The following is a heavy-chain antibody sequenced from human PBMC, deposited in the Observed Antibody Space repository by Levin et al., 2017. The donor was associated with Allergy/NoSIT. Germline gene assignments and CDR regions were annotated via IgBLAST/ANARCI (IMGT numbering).Heavy chain of an antibody. D-gene: IGHD3-22*01. Sequence: ASVKVSCKASGYTFTSYGISWVRQAPGQGLEWMGWISAYNGNTNYAQKLQGRVTMTTDTSTSTAYMELRSLRSDDTAVYYCARDGRAKGYYDSSGYYQPGWFDPWGQGTLVTVSS. CDR3: ARDGRAKGYYDSSGYYQPGWFDP. CDR2: ISAYNGNT. V-gene: IGHV1-18*01. CDR1: GYTFTSYG. J-gene: IGHJ5*02.